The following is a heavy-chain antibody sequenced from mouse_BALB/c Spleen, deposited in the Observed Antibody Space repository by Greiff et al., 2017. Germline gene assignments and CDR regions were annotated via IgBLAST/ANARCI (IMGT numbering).Heavy chain of an antibody. D-gene: IGHD2-10*02. CDR2: IDPENGDT. CDR1: GFNIKDYY. J-gene: IGHJ2*01. Sequence: EVQLQQSGAELVRSGASVKLSCTASGFNIKDYYMPWVKQRPEQGLEWIGWIDPENGDTEYAPKFQGKATMTADTSSNTAYLQLSSLTSEDTAVYYCNRGGYGNYFDYWGQGTTLTGSS. CDR3: NRGGYGNYFDY. V-gene: IGHV14-4*02.